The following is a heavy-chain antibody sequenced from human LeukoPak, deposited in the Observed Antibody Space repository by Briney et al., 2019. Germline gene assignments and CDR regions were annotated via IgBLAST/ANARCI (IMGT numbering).Heavy chain of an antibody. J-gene: IGHJ4*02. CDR2: IYYSGST. CDR1: GGSMSSYY. CDR3: ARDDTRYSSGLSY. D-gene: IGHD6-19*01. V-gene: IGHV4-59*01. Sequence: SETLSLTCTVSGGSMSSYYWSWIRQPPGKGLEWIGYIYYSGSTNYNPSLKSRVTISVDTSKNQFSLKLSSVTAADTAVYYCARDDTRYSSGLSYWGQGTLVTVSS.